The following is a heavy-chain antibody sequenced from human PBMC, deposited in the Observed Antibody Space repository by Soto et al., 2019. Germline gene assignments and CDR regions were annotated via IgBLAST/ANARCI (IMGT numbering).Heavy chain of an antibody. CDR2: IIPIFGTA. V-gene: IGHV1-69*13. J-gene: IGHJ6*02. D-gene: IGHD5-12*01. CDR3: ARDRNIVATIYNYYGIDV. CDR1: GVTFGSYA. Sequence: SVKVSCKASGVTFGSYAISWVRQAPGQGLEWMGGIIPIFGTANYAQKFQGRVTITADESTSTAYMELSSLRSEDTAVYYCARDRNIVATIYNYYGIDVWGQGTTVTVSS.